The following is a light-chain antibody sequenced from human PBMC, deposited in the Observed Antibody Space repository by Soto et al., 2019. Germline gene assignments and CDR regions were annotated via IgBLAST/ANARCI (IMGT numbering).Light chain of an antibody. CDR1: QTISSW. V-gene: IGKV1-5*03. CDR2: KAS. Sequence: DMQITQSPSTLSGSVGDRVAITCRASQTISSWLAWYQQKPGKAPKLLIYKASTLKSGVPSRFSGSGSGTEFTLTISSLQPDDFATYYCQHYNSYSEAFGQGTQVDIK. J-gene: IGKJ1*01. CDR3: QHYNSYSEA.